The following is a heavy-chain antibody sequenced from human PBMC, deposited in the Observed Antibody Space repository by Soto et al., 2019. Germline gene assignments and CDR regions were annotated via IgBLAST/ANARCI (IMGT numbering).Heavy chain of an antibody. V-gene: IGHV4-59*11. D-gene: IGHD3-10*01. Sequence: SETLSLTCSVSGDSLKNHYWAWIRHSPGKGLEWIGNIYDSGSANYSPALKSRVSMSVDTSKNLFSLKMNSVTAADTAVYYCASSSMVPVGYFDFWGQGTVVTVSS. CDR2: IYDSGSA. CDR3: ASSSMVPVGYFDF. CDR1: GDSLKNHY. J-gene: IGHJ4*02.